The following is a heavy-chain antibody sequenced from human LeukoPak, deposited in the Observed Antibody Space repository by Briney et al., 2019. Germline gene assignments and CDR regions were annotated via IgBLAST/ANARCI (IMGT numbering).Heavy chain of an antibody. D-gene: IGHD1-26*01. J-gene: IGHJ4*02. CDR3: ARGWELQGPGDY. V-gene: IGHV1-24*01. CDR1: GYTLTELS. CDR2: FDPEDSET. Sequence: ASVKVSCKVSGYTLTELSMHWVRQAPGKGLEWMGGFDPEDSETIYAQKFQGRVTITADESTSTAYMELSSLRSEDTAVYYCARGWELQGPGDYWGQGTLVTVSS.